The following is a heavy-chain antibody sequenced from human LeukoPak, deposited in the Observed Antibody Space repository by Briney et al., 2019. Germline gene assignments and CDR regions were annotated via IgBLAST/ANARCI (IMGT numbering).Heavy chain of an antibody. J-gene: IGHJ4*02. V-gene: IGHV4-59*01. CDR2: IYYSGST. D-gene: IGHD5-12*01. Sequence: SETLSLTCTVSGGSISSYYWSWIRQPPGKGLEWIGYIYYSGSTNYNPSLKSRVTISVDTSKNQFSLKLSSVTAADTAVYYCAREYDIVASRFFDYWGQGTLVTVSS. CDR1: GGSISSYY. CDR3: AREYDIVASRFFDY.